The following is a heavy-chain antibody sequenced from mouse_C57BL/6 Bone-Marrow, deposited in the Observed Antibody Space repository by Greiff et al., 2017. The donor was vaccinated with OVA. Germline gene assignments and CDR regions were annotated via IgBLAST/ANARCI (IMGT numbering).Heavy chain of an antibody. J-gene: IGHJ2*01. Sequence: VQLQQSGGGLVKPGGSLKLSCAASGFTFSDYGMHWVRQAPEKGLEWVAYISSGSSTIYYADTVKGRFTISRDNAKNTLFLQMTSLRSEDTAMYYCARQGREYYFDYWGQGTTLTVSS. V-gene: IGHV5-17*01. CDR2: ISSGSSTI. CDR1: GFTFSDYG. CDR3: ARQGREYYFDY.